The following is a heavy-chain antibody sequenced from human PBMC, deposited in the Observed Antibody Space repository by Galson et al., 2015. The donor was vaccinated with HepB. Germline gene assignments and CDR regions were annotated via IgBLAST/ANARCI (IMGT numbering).Heavy chain of an antibody. D-gene: IGHD6-19*01. Sequence: SVKVSCKASGYTFTGYYMHWVRQAPGQGLEWMGWINPNSGGTNYAQKFQGRVTMTRDTSISTAYMELSRLRSDDTAVYYCARGDGGWYDAFDIWGQGTMVTVSS. CDR2: INPNSGGT. CDR1: GYTFTGYY. J-gene: IGHJ3*02. CDR3: ARGDGGWYDAFDI. V-gene: IGHV1-2*02.